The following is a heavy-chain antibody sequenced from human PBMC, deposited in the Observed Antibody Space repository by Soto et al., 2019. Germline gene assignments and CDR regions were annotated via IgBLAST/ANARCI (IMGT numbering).Heavy chain of an antibody. CDR3: GRDGALGDTAVVDS. J-gene: IGHJ4*02. V-gene: IGHV3-33*01. D-gene: IGHD5-18*01. CDR2: IWYDGSNK. CDR1: GFTFSTYG. Sequence: ESGGGVVQHGKSLRLSCAASGFTFSTYGMHWVRQAPGKGLEWVAVIWYDGSNKYHGDSLKGRFTISRDNSKNTLYLQINNLRAEDTAVYYCGRDGALGDTAVVDSWGQGTLVTVSS.